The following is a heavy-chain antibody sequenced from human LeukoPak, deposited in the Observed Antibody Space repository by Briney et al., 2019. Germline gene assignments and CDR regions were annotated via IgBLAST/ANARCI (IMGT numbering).Heavy chain of an antibody. CDR1: GDSISSGSHY. V-gene: IGHV4-31*03. D-gene: IGHD4-11*01. J-gene: IGHJ4*02. CDR2: IYYSGST. CDR3: AGPSVIFTY. Sequence: SETPSLTCTVPGDSISSGSHYWSWIRQHPGKDLEWIGYIYYSGSTYYNPSLKSRVTMSVDTSKNQLSLRLTSATAADSAMYYCAGPSVIFTYWGQGALVTVSS.